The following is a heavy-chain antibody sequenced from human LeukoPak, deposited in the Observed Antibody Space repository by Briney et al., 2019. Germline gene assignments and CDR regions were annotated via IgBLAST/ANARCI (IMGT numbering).Heavy chain of an antibody. CDR1: GYTLTELS. CDR3: ARDAEALRYFDWPPGY. D-gene: IGHD3-9*01. V-gene: IGHV1-24*01. CDR2: FDPEDGET. J-gene: IGHJ4*02. Sequence: ASVKVSCKVSGYTLTELSMHWVRQAPGRGLGWMGGFDPEDGETIYAQKFQGRVTMTEDTSTDTAYMELSSLRSEDTVVYYCARDAEALRYFDWPPGYWGQGTLVTVSS.